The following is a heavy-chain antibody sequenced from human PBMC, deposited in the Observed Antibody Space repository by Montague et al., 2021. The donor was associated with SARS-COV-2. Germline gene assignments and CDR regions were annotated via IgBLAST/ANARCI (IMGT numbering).Heavy chain of an antibody. V-gene: IGHV4-34*01. Sequence: SETLSLTSAVYGGSFSDYYRSWIRQPPGKGLEWIGEINHRGTSKYNTSLKSRVSISLDTSKNQFSLYLSSVTAADTAVYYCARGRQHFNMIVVVMTGGEYYFDYWGQGTLVTVSS. CDR3: ARGRQHFNMIVVVMTGGEYYFDY. D-gene: IGHD3-22*01. CDR1: GGSFSDYY. CDR2: INHRGTS. J-gene: IGHJ4*02.